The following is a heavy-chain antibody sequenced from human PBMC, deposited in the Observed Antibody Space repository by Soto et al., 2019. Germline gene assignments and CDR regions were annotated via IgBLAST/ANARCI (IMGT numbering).Heavy chain of an antibody. V-gene: IGHV3-23*01. CDR3: AKDRYCSATSCQDFCF. J-gene: IGHJ4*02. CDR1: GFSVTSYA. D-gene: IGHD2-2*01. Sequence: EVQLLESGGGLVQPGGSLRLSCASSGFSVTSYAMSWLRQAPGKGLEWVSVLSGNGIGKEYADSVKGRFTISRDNSRNTLYLQMTGLRIEETAVYYCAKDRYCSATSCQDFCFWGQGTLVTVSS. CDR2: LSGNGIGK.